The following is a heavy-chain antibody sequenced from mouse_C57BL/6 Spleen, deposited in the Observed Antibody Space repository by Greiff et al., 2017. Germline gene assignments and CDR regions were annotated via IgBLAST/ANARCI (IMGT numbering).Heavy chain of an antibody. J-gene: IGHJ2*01. V-gene: IGHV3-6*01. CDR1: GYSITSGYY. Sequence: EVQLQESGPGLVKPSQSLSLTYSVTGYSITSGYYWNWIRQFPGNKLEWMGYISYDGSNNYNPSLKNRISITRDKSENQFFLKLNSVTTEDTATYYCARYGSSPYFDYWGQGTTLTVSS. D-gene: IGHD1-1*01. CDR3: ARYGSSPYFDY. CDR2: ISYDGSN.